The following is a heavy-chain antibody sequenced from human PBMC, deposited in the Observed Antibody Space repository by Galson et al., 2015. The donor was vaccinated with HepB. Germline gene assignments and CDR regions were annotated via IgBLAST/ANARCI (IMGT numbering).Heavy chain of an antibody. Sequence: SVKVSCKVSGYTLTELSMHWVRQAPGKGLEWMGGFDPEDGETIYAQKFQGRVTMTEDTSTDTAYMELSSLRSEDTAVYSCARMVAATYYFDYWGQGTLVTVSS. CDR3: ARMVAATYYFDY. J-gene: IGHJ4*02. D-gene: IGHD2-15*01. CDR2: FDPEDGET. V-gene: IGHV1-24*01. CDR1: GYTLTELS.